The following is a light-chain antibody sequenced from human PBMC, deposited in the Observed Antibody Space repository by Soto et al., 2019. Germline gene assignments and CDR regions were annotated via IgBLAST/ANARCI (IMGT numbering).Light chain of an antibody. J-gene: IGKJ2*01. V-gene: IGKV3-20*01. CDR2: RVS. CDR1: QSGWNNY. Sequence: MVLTQSPGTLSLSPGERATLSCRASQSGWNNYLAWYQQKPGQAPRLLIYRVSSRATGIPDRFSGSGSGTDFTLTISRLEPEDFAVYYCQQYGNSLYTFGQGTKLDIK. CDR3: QQYGNSLYT.